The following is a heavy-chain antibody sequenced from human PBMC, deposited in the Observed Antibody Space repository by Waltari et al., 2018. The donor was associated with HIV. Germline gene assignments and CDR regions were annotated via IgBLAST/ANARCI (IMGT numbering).Heavy chain of an antibody. J-gene: IGHJ4*02. V-gene: IGHV4-39*07. D-gene: IGHD3-3*01. Sequence: QLQLQESGPGLVKPSETLSLTCTVSGGSISSSSYYWGWIRQPPGKGLEWIGSIYYSGSTYYNPSLKSRVTISVDTSKNQFSLKLSSVTAADTAVYYCARDIGSGYVDYWGQGTLVTVSS. CDR2: IYYSGST. CDR3: ARDIGSGYVDY. CDR1: GGSISSSSYY.